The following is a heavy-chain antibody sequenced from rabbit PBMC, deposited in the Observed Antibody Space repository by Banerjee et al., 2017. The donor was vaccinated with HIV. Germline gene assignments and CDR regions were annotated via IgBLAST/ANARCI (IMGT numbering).Heavy chain of an antibody. D-gene: IGHD6-1*01. Sequence: QQQLEESGGGLVKPEGSLTLSCTASGFSFSNKYVMCWVRQAPGKGLEWIACINTSTGNTVYASWAKGRFTISKTSSTTVTLQMTSLTAADTATYFCARAGGAGYGYGTRFKLWGQGTLVTVS. CDR1: GFSFSNKYV. CDR3: ARAGGAGYGYGTRFKL. V-gene: IGHV1S45*01. CDR2: INTSTGNT. J-gene: IGHJ4*01.